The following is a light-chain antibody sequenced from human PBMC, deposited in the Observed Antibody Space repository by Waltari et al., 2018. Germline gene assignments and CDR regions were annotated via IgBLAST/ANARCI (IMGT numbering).Light chain of an antibody. V-gene: IGKV3-20*01. Sequence: ELVFTQSPGTLSLSPGGRATLSCRASRSFPSTFLAWYQHRRGQAPRLLIYAASTRATGIPDRFSGSGSGTEFTLSISRLGPEYFAVYYCQQYGSSPLTFGGGTKVEI. CDR1: RSFPSTF. J-gene: IGKJ4*01. CDR3: QQYGSSPLT. CDR2: AAS.